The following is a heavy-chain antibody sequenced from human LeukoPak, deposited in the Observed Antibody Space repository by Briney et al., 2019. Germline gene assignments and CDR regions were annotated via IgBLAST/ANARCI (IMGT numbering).Heavy chain of an antibody. CDR3: AKDMDYYDSSGYYRLPNIDY. D-gene: IGHD3-22*01. V-gene: IGHV3-30*18. Sequence: GRSLRLSCAASGFTFSSYGMHWVHQAPGKGLEWVAVISYDGSNKYYADSVKGRFTISRDNSKNTLYLQMNSLRAEDTAVYYCAKDMDYYDSSGYYRLPNIDYWGQGTLVTVSS. CDR1: GFTFSSYG. CDR2: ISYDGSNK. J-gene: IGHJ4*02.